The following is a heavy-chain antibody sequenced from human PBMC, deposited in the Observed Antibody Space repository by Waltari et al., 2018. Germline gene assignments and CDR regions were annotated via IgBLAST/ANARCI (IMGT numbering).Heavy chain of an antibody. CDR2: IITIFGTA. J-gene: IGHJ6*02. CDR3: ARARWKGGWDYYYYGMDV. Sequence: QVQLVQSGAEVKKPGSSVKVSCKASGGTFSSYAISWVRQAPGQGLEWMGGIITIFGTANYAQKFQGRVTITTDESTSTAYMELSSLRSEDTAVYYCARARWKGGWDYYYYGMDVWGQGTTVTVSS. CDR1: GGTFSSYA. D-gene: IGHD6-19*01. V-gene: IGHV1-69*05.